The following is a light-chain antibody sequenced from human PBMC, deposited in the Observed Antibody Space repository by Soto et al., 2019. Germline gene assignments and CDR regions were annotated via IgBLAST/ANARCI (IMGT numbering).Light chain of an antibody. Sequence: DIHMTQSPSTLSASVGDRVTIACRTSQTISNWLAWYQQKPGKAPKLLIYDASSLESGVPSRFRGSGSGTEFTLTISSLQPDDFETYYCQQYLSYSWTFGQGTKVDIK. CDR1: QTISNW. J-gene: IGKJ1*01. CDR3: QQYLSYSWT. V-gene: IGKV1-5*01. CDR2: DAS.